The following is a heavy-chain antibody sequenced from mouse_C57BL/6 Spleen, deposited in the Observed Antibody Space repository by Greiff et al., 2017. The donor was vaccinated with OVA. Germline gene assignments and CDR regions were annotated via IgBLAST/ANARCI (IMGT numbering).Heavy chain of an antibody. Sequence: QVQLQQSGAELVKPGASVKLSCKASGYTFTEYTIHWVKQRSGQGLEWIGWFYPGSGSIKYKEKFKDKATLTADKSSSTVYMELSRLTSEDSAVYFCARHKERGYDGTTGYFDVWGTGTTVTVSS. J-gene: IGHJ1*03. CDR3: ARHKERGYDGTTGYFDV. CDR1: GYTFTEYT. D-gene: IGHD2-3*01. CDR2: FYPGSGSI. V-gene: IGHV1-62-2*01.